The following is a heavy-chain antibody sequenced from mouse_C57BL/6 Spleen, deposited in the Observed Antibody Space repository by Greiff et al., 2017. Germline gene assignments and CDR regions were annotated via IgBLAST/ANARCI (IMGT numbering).Heavy chain of an antibody. D-gene: IGHD2-1*01. J-gene: IGHJ3*01. CDR1: GFTFSNYW. CDR3: TYGNYVDFAY. V-gene: IGHV6-3*01. Sequence: EVKLVESGGGLVQPGGSMKLSCVASGFTFSNYWMNRVRQSPEKGLEWVAQIRLKSDNYATHYAESVKGRFTISRDDSKSSVYLQMNNLRAEDTGIHYCTYGNYVDFAYWGQGTLVTVSA. CDR2: IRLKSDNYAT.